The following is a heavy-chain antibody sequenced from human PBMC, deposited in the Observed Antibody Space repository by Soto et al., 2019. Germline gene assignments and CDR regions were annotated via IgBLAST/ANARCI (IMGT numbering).Heavy chain of an antibody. CDR2: INAGNGNT. CDR3: ARSIVVVTAADY. V-gene: IGHV1-3*01. Sequence: QVQLVQSGAEVKKPGASVKVSCKASGYTFTSYAMHWVHQAPGQRLEWMGWINAGNGNTKYSQKFQGRVTITRDTSASTAYMELISLRSEDTAVYYCARSIVVVTAADYWGQGTLVTVSS. J-gene: IGHJ4*02. CDR1: GYTFTSYA. D-gene: IGHD2-21*02.